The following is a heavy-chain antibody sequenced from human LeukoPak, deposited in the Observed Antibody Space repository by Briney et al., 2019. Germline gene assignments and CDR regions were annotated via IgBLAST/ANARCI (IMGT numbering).Heavy chain of an antibody. Sequence: GRSLRLSCAASGFTFSSYGMHWVRQAPGKGLEWVAVISYDGSNKYYADSVKGRFTISRDNSKNTLYLQMNSLRAEDTAVYYCAKDVGLRVYYGMDVWGQGTTVTVSS. D-gene: IGHD5-12*01. J-gene: IGHJ6*02. V-gene: IGHV3-30*18. CDR3: AKDVGLRVYYGMDV. CDR2: ISYDGSNK. CDR1: GFTFSSYG.